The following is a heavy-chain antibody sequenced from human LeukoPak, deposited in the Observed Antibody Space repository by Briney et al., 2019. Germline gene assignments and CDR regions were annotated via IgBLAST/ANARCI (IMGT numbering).Heavy chain of an antibody. J-gene: IGHJ4*02. CDR1: GFTFSSYS. CDR3: ARDATYYYDSSGYLAPYYFDY. Sequence: GGSLRLSCAASGFTFSSYSMNWVRQAPGKGLEWVSYISSSSSTIYYADSVKGRFTISRDNAKNSLYLQMNSLRDEDTAVYYCARDATYYYDSSGYLAPYYFDYWGQGTLVTVSS. D-gene: IGHD3-22*01. V-gene: IGHV3-48*02. CDR2: ISSSSSTI.